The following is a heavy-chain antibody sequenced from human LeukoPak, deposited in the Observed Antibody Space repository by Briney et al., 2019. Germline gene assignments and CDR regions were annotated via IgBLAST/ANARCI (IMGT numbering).Heavy chain of an antibody. J-gene: IGHJ4*02. Sequence: GGSLRLSCAASGFTFSSYAMSWVRQAPGKGLEWVSFISGSGGSTYYADSVKGRFTISRDNPKNTLYLQMNSLRAEDTAVYYCAHGANWYYFDYWGQGTLVTVSS. D-gene: IGHD4/OR15-4a*01. V-gene: IGHV3-23*01. CDR2: ISGSGGST. CDR3: AHGANWYYFDY. CDR1: GFTFSSYA.